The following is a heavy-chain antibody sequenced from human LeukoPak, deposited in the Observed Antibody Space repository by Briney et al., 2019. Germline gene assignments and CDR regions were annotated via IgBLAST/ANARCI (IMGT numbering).Heavy chain of an antibody. Sequence: PLETLSLTCAVYGGSFSSYYWSWIRQSAGKGLEWIAEIYHSVDSNYNPSVKSRVTISVDTSKNQFSLKVTSLTAADTAVYYCARGPTISETGYFDYWGQGTLV. D-gene: IGHD1-1*01. V-gene: IGHV4-34*01. CDR3: ARGPTISETGYFDY. CDR2: IYHSVDS. J-gene: IGHJ4*03. CDR1: GGSFSSYY.